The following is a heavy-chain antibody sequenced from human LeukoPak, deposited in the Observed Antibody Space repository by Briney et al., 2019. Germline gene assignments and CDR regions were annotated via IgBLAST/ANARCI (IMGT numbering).Heavy chain of an antibody. V-gene: IGHV3-30*03. CDR3: AREGTYYYDS. CDR1: GFTFSSFG. D-gene: IGHD3-22*01. J-gene: IGHJ4*02. Sequence: PGGSLRLSCAASGFTFSSFGMHWVRQAPGKGLEWVAVISYDGRNEYYADSVKGRFTISRDNSKNTLYLQMNSLRAEDTAVYYCAREGTYYYDSWGQGTLVTVSS. CDR2: ISYDGRNE.